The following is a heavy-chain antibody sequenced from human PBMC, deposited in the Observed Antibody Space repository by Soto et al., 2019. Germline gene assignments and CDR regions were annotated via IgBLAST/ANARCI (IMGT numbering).Heavy chain of an antibody. V-gene: IGHV3-72*01. CDR3: NGWGSVNVVGAA. Sequence: EVQLVESGGGLVQPGGSLRLSCAASGFTFSDHYMDWVRQAPGKGLEWVGRSKIKADSYTTEYAASVKGRFTISRDGSEKSMFLQVMSLKSQITAVYSGNGWGSVNVVGAAWGQGSLVTVSP. CDR2: SKIKADSYTT. J-gene: IGHJ4*02. CDR1: GFTFSDHY. D-gene: IGHD3-10*01.